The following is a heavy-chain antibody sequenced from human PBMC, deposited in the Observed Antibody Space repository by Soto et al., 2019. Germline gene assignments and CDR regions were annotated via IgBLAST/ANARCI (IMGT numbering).Heavy chain of an antibody. J-gene: IGHJ4*02. D-gene: IGHD2-2*01. Sequence: PSQTLSLTCAISGDRVSGNSAAWTWIRQSPSRGLEWLGRTYYRSKWYNDYAVSVKSRITINPDTSKNQFSLQLNSVTPEDTAVYYCARESRYCSSTSCYRRVYYFDYWGQGTLVTVSS. CDR3: ARESRYCSSTSCYRRVYYFDY. V-gene: IGHV6-1*01. CDR1: GDRVSGNSAA. CDR2: TYYRSKWYN.